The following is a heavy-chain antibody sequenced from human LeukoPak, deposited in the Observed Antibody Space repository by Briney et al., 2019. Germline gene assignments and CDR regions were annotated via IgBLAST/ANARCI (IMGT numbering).Heavy chain of an antibody. CDR2: FDPGSGEI. J-gene: IGHJ4*02. V-gene: IGHV1-24*01. Sequence: ASVKVSCKVSVYSITELSTHWVRQAPGKGRDWMGGFDPGSGEIIYEQKFQDRVTMTEDTSTDTAYMELSSLRSEDTALYYCAKGTHYDLLPFWGQGTLVTVSS. CDR1: VYSITELS. CDR3: AKGTHYDLLPF. D-gene: IGHD3-9*01.